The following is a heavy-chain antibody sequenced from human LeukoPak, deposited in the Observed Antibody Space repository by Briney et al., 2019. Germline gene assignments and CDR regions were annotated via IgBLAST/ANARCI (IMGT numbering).Heavy chain of an antibody. CDR1: GGSISSYY. D-gene: IGHD6-13*01. CDR2: IYYSGSI. Sequence: SSETLSLTCTVSGGSISSYYWSWIRQPPGKGLEWIGYIYYSGSINYNPSLKSRVTISVDTSKNQFSLKVSSVTAADTAVYYCARGNWYPDYWGQGTLVTVSS. CDR3: ARGNWYPDY. J-gene: IGHJ4*02. V-gene: IGHV4-59*01.